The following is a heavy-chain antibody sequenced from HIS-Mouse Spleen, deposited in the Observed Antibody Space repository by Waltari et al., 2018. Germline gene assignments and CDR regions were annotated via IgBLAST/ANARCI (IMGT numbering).Heavy chain of an antibody. CDR2: KKQDGSEK. CDR1: GFTCSSYW. Sequence: EVQLVESGGGLVQPGGSLRLSCAASGFTCSSYWMRWVCQAPGKGLEWVANKKQDGSEKYYVDSVKGRFTISRDNAKNSLYLQMNSLRAEDTAVYYCAREGDSGSYFDYWGQGTLVTVSS. CDR3: AREGDSGSYFDY. V-gene: IGHV3-7*01. D-gene: IGHD1-26*01. J-gene: IGHJ4*02.